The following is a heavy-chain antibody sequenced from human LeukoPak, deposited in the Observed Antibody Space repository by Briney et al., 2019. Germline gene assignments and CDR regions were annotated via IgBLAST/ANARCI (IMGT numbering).Heavy chain of an antibody. V-gene: IGHV4-59*01. D-gene: IGHD3-10*01. CDR1: GVSISSYY. J-gene: IGHJ2*01. CDR3: ARDRPGSYWYFDL. Sequence: PSETLSLTCTVSGVSISSYYWSWIRQPPGKGQEWVGHIYYLGSTNYNPSLKSRVTISIDTSKNYFSLKLNSVIAADTAVYYCARDRPGSYWYFDLWGRGTLVTVSS. CDR2: IYYLGST.